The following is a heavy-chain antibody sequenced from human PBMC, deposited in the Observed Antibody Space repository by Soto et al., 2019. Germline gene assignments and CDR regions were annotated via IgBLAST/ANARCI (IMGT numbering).Heavy chain of an antibody. CDR2: TRNKANSYTT. CDR1: GLTVSDHY. D-gene: IGHD1-26*01. V-gene: IGHV3-72*01. J-gene: IGHJ3*02. CDR3: ARDSGSPYSAFDI. Sequence: QLVESGGGLVQPGGSLRLSCAASGLTVSDHYMDWVRQAPGKGLEWVGRTRNKANSYTTEYAASVEGRFTISRDDSKNSLYLQMNSLKTEDTAVYFCARDSGSPYSAFDIWGHGTMVTVSS.